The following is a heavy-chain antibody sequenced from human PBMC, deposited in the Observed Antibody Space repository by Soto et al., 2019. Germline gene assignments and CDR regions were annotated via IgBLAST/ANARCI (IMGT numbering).Heavy chain of an antibody. D-gene: IGHD5-12*01. V-gene: IGHV4-34*01. CDR1: GGSFSGDY. CDR3: ARNMATIRRVFDY. CDR2: INHSGST. J-gene: IGHJ4*02. Sequence: QVQLQQWGAGLLKPSETLSLTCAVYGGSFSGDYWSWIRQPPGKGLEWIGDINHSGSTNYNPSLRRRVTISVDTSKNQFSMKLSSVTAADTAVYYCARNMATIRRVFDYWGQGTLVTVSS.